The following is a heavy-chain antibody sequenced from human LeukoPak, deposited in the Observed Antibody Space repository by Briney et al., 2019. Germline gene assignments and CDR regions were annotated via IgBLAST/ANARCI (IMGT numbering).Heavy chain of an antibody. J-gene: IGHJ5*02. CDR2: INHSGST. CDR1: GGSFSGYY. CDR3: ARAATGMYSSGWRLYNWFDP. Sequence: PSETLSLTCAVYGGSFSGYYWSWIRHPPGKGLEWIGEINHSGSTNYNPSLKSRVTISVDTSKNQFSLKLSSVTAADTAVYYCARAATGMYSSGWRLYNWFDPWGQGTLVTVSS. V-gene: IGHV4-34*01. D-gene: IGHD6-19*01.